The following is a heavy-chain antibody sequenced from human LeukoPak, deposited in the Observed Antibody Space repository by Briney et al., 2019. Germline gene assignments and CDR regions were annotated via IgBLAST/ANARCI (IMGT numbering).Heavy chain of an antibody. Sequence: GASVKVSCKASGGTFSYYSISWVRQAPGQGLEWMGGIIPIFGTANYAQKFQGRVTITADESTSTAYMELSRLRCDDTAVYYCARRRQLVQGNYCYYYMDVWGKGTTVTVSS. CDR1: GGTFSYYS. D-gene: IGHD6-13*01. CDR3: ARRRQLVQGNYCYYYMDV. J-gene: IGHJ6*03. V-gene: IGHV1-69*13. CDR2: IIPIFGTA.